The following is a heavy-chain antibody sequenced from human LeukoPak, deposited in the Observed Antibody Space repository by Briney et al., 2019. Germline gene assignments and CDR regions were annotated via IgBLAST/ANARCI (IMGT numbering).Heavy chain of an antibody. CDR1: GYTFTGYY. D-gene: IGHD3-3*01. CDR3: ARANYDFWSGSPSECIDY. CDR2: INPNSGGT. Sequence: ASVKVSCKASGYTFTGYYMHWVRQAPGQGLEWMGWINPNSGGTNYAQKFQGGVTMTRDTSISTAYMELSRLRSDDTAVYYCARANYDFWSGSPSECIDYWGQGTLVTVSS. J-gene: IGHJ4*02. V-gene: IGHV1-2*02.